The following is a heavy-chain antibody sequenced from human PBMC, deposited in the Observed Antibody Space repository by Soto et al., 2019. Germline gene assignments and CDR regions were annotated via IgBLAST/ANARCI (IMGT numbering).Heavy chain of an antibody. D-gene: IGHD3-9*01. Sequence: SETLSLTCALSGGSIISSNWWSWVGETPGKVLEWIGEIYHSGSTNYNPSLKSRVTISVDKSKNQFSLKLSSVTAADTAVYYCARGRYDILTGYELDPWGQGTLVTVS. CDR3: ARGRYDILTGYELDP. CDR1: GGSIISSNW. CDR2: IYHSGST. V-gene: IGHV4-4*02. J-gene: IGHJ5*02.